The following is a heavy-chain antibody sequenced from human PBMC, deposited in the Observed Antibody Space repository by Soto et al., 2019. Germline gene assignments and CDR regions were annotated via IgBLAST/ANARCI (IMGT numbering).Heavy chain of an antibody. D-gene: IGHD2-8*01. CDR2: INPKRGGT. CDR3: ARGHSTDCSNGVCSFFYNHEMDV. CDR1: GYSFTDYH. V-gene: IGHV1-2*04. J-gene: IGHJ6*02. Sequence: ASVKVSCKASGYSFTDYHIHWVRQAPGQGLEWLGRINPKRGGTSTAQKFQGWVTMTRDRSISTVYMELTRLRSDDTAVYFCARGHSTDCSNGVCSFFYNHEMDVWGQGTTVTVSS.